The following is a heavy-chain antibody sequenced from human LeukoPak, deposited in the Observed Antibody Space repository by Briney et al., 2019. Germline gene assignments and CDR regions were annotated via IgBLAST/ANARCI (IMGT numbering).Heavy chain of an antibody. J-gene: IGHJ4*02. D-gene: IGHD3-22*01. CDR1: GYTFTSYD. V-gene: IGHV1-8*01. CDR2: MNPNSGNT. CDR3: ARGFRSSGYIPGSYYFDY. Sequence: ASVKVSCKASGYTFTSYDINWVRQATGQGLEWMGWMNPNSGNTGYAQKFQGRVTMTRNTSISTAYMELSSLRAEDTAVYYCARGFRSSGYIPGSYYFDYWGQGTLVTVSS.